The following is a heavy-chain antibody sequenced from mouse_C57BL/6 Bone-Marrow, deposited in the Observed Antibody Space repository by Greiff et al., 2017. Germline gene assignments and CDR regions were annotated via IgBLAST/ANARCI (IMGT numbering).Heavy chain of an antibody. V-gene: IGHV5-17*01. CDR3: ARPDGYYVPFAY. J-gene: IGHJ3*01. CDR2: ISSGSSTL. CDR1: GFTFSDYG. D-gene: IGHD2-3*01. Sequence: EVMLVESGGGLVKPGGSLKLSCAASGFTFSDYGMHWVRQAPEKGLEWVAYISSGSSTLYYAHTVKGRFTISRDNAKNTLFLQMTSLRSEDTAMYYCARPDGYYVPFAYWGQGTLVTVSA.